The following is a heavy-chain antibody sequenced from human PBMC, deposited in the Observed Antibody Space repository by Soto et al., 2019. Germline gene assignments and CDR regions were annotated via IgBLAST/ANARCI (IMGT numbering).Heavy chain of an antibody. J-gene: IGHJ6*02. D-gene: IGHD1-26*01. Sequence: QVQLVQSGAEVKKPGSSVKVSCKASGGTFSSYAISWVRQAPAQGLEWMGGIILIFGTANYAQKCEGRVTIIADESTSKAYMELSSLRSEDTAVYYCARAVRAGGIVGADGEVHYYYGMDVWGQGTTVTVSS. CDR1: GGTFSSYA. CDR2: IILIFGTA. CDR3: ARAVRAGGIVGADGEVHYYYGMDV. V-gene: IGHV1-69*01.